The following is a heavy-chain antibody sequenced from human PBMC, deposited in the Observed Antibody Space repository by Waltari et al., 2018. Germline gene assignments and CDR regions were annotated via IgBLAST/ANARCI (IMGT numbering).Heavy chain of an antibody. Sequence: EVQLVESGGGLVKPGGSLSLSCAASDFTFSSYSMNWVRQAPGKGLEWVSSISSSSSYIYYADSVKCRFTISRDNAKNSLYLQMNSLRAEDTAVYYCARDYDSSGSWGQGTLFTVSS. CDR3: ARDYDSSGS. CDR1: DFTFSSYS. J-gene: IGHJ5*02. D-gene: IGHD3-22*01. CDR2: ISSSSSYI. V-gene: IGHV3-21*01.